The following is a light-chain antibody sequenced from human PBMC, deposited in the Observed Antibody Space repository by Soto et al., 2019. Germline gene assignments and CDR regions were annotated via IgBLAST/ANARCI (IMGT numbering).Light chain of an antibody. V-gene: IGLV7-46*01. CDR1: TGAVTSGHY. Sequence: QAVVTQESSLTVSPGGTVTLTCGSSTGAVTSGHYPYWFQQKPGQAPRTLIYDTNNKHSWTPARFSGSLLGGKAALTLSGAQPEDEAEYYCLLSYSGAWVFGGGTKLTVL. CDR2: DTN. CDR3: LLSYSGAWV. J-gene: IGLJ3*02.